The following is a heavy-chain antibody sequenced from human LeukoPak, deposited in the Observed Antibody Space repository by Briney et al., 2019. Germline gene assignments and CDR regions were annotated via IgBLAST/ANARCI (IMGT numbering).Heavy chain of an antibody. CDR1: GYSFANYW. CDR3: ARHSSAGCSSTSCYAGELNNWFDP. Sequence: RGESLKISCKGSGYSFANYWIGWVRQMPGKGLEWMGIIYPGDSDTIYSPSFQGQITISADKSISTAYLQWRSLKASDTAMYYCARHSSAGCSSTSCYAGELNNWFDPWGQGTLVTVSS. D-gene: IGHD2-2*01. J-gene: IGHJ5*02. V-gene: IGHV5-51*01. CDR2: IYPGDSDT.